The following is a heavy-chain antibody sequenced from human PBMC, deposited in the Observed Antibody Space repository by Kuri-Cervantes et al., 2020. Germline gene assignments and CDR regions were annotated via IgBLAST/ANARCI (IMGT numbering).Heavy chain of an antibody. Sequence: GGSLRLSCAASGFSFRDYWMSWVRQAPGKGLEWVANIQPEGREKFYVDSVKGRFTISRDNAKNSLYVQMNSLRVEDTAVYYCARGYPYDTSGNWGQGTLVTVSS. V-gene: IGHV3-7*04. CDR1: GFSFRDYW. CDR2: IQPEGREK. J-gene: IGHJ4*02. CDR3: ARGYPYDTSGN. D-gene: IGHD3-22*01.